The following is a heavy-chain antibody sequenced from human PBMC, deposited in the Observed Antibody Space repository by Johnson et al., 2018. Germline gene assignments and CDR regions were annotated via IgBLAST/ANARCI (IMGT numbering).Heavy chain of an antibody. V-gene: IGHV1-69*12. Sequence: QVQLVQSGAEVKKPGSSVKVSCKASGGTFSSYAISWVRQAPGQGLEWMGGIIPIFGTANYAQKFQGRVTITADESTSTAYMELSSLRSEDTAVYYCARSRTYDDFWSGYYEGGDAFDIWGQGTMVTVSS. CDR1: GGTFSSYA. CDR2: IIPIFGTA. J-gene: IGHJ3*02. CDR3: ARSRTYDDFWSGYYEGGDAFDI. D-gene: IGHD3-3*01.